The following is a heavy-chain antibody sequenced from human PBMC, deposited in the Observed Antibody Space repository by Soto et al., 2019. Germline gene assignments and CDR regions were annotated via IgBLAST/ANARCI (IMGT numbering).Heavy chain of an antibody. D-gene: IGHD3-10*01. Sequence: TFIRYAMSWVRQAPGKGLEWVSTVTGGGHTTYNADSVNGRFTISRDNSKNTLYLQMNNLRAEDTAIYYCASSSGDLDVYGMDIWGPGTTVTVSS. CDR2: VTGGGHTT. CDR1: TFIRYA. CDR3: ASSSGDLDVYGMDI. J-gene: IGHJ6*02. V-gene: IGHV3-23*01.